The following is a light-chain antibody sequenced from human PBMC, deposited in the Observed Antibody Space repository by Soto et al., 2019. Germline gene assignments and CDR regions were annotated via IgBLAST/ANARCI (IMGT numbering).Light chain of an antibody. Sequence: EIVLTQSPGTLSLSPGERATLSCRASQSVSSSFLAWYQQKPGQAPRLLIYGASTRATGIPDRFSGSGSGTDFTRTISSLEPADFAVYYCQQYDSSPWTFGQGTKVDIK. CDR1: QSVSSSF. CDR3: QQYDSSPWT. CDR2: GAS. V-gene: IGKV3-20*01. J-gene: IGKJ1*01.